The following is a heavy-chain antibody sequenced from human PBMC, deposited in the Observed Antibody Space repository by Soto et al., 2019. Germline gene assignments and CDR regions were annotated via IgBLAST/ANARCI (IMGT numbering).Heavy chain of an antibody. V-gene: IGHV4-31*03. CDR2: IYYSGST. D-gene: IGHD6-19*01. CDR1: GGSISSGGYY. J-gene: IGHJ5*02. Sequence: PSETLSLTCTVSGGSISSGGYYWSWIRQHPGKGLEWIGYIYYSGSTYYIPSLKSRVTISVDTSKNQFSLKLSSVTAADTAVYYCARDTSSQIAVAGMGWFDPWGQGTLVTVS. CDR3: ARDTSSQIAVAGMGWFDP.